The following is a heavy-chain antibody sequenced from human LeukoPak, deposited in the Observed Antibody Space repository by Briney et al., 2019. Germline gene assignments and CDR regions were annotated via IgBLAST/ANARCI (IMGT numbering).Heavy chain of an antibody. Sequence: PGGSLRLSCVASGFTFGKYWMSWVRQAPGKGLEWVANIKLDGSEKNYVDSVKGRFTISRDNTKNSLYLQMNSLRAEDTAVYYCARGRYYLDSWGQGTLVTVSS. D-gene: IGHD4-17*01. J-gene: IGHJ4*02. V-gene: IGHV3-7*01. CDR2: IKLDGSEK. CDR1: GFTFGKYW. CDR3: ARGRYYLDS.